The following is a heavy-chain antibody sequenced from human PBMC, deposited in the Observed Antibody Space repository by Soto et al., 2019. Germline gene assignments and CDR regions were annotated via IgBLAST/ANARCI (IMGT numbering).Heavy chain of an antibody. CDR3: ARVMRYSSGWQTYYYYYGMDV. Sequence: QVQLQESGPGLVKPSETLSLTCTVSGGSISSYYWSWIRQPAGKGLEWIGRIYTSGSTNYNPSLKSRVTMSVDTSTNQFSLKLSSVTAADTAVYYCARVMRYSSGWQTYYYYYGMDVWGQGTTVTVSS. J-gene: IGHJ6*02. CDR2: IYTSGST. CDR1: GGSISSYY. D-gene: IGHD6-19*01. V-gene: IGHV4-4*07.